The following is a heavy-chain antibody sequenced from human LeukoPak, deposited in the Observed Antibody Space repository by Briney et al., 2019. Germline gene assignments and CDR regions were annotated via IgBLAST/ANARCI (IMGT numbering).Heavy chain of an antibody. CDR3: ARADPVGY. J-gene: IGHJ4*02. V-gene: IGHV1-2*02. CDR1: GYTFTGSF. Sequence: ASVKVSCKASGYTFTGSFMDWVRQAPGQGLEWMGWINSNTGGTKFAQKFQGRVTMTRDTSISTAYMELSRLRSDDTAVYYCARADPVGYWGQGTQVTVSS. CDR2: INSNTGGT.